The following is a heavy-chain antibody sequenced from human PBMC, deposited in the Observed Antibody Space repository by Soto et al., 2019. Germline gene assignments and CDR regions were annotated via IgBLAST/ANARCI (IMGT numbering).Heavy chain of an antibody. CDR3: ARGDREDILVVVGARPGEYGIDI. D-gene: IGHD2-15*01. Sequence: QVQLVESGGGVVQPGGSLRLSCAASGFTFRNYAMHWVRQAPGKGLECLAVIAYDGSNAFSRDSVKGRFTISRDNSKNTLYLHMNSLRSEDTGVYYCARGDREDILVVVGARPGEYGIDIWGQGTRVTVSS. CDR2: IAYDGSNA. V-gene: IGHV3-30-3*01. CDR1: GFTFRNYA. J-gene: IGHJ6*02.